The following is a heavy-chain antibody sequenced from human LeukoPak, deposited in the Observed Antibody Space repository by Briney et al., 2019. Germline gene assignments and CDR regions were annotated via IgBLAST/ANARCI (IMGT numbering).Heavy chain of an antibody. D-gene: IGHD6-6*01. CDR2: IYYSGSS. Sequence: SETLSLTCSVSGLSISTYYRSWVRQPTGKGVEWVGSIYYSGSSYYNPSLKSRFTVSVHTAKNQFSLKLSSVTAADTAVYYCARQQYSTSSCDSWGQGTLVTVST. J-gene: IGHJ4*02. CDR3: ARQQYSTSSCDS. CDR1: GLSISTYY. V-gene: IGHV4-59*01.